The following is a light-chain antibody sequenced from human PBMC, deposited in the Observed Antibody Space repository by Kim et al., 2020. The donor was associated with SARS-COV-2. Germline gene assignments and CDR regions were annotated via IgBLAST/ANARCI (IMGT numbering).Light chain of an antibody. Sequence: QSVLTQPPSASGTPGQRVTISCSGSSSNIVVNTVNWYQQLPGTAPKLLIYTNNQRPPGVSDRFSGPKSGTSASLAISGLQSEDEADYYCAAWDDSLNGHVVFGGGTQLTVL. J-gene: IGLJ2*01. CDR1: SSNIVVNT. V-gene: IGLV1-44*01. CDR2: TNN. CDR3: AAWDDSLNGHVV.